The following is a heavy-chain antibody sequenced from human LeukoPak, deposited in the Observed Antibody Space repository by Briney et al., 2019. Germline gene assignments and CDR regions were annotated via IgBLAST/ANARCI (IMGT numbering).Heavy chain of an antibody. CDR1: GGSIISSDYH. J-gene: IGHJ3*02. Sequence: SETLSLTCTVSGGSIISSDYHWGWVRQPPGKGLEWIGTISYSGNTDYNPSLRSRVTIFVDTSNTQFSLRLGSVTAADTAVHHCARHCCSGPAKRVFDIWGQGTMVTVSS. D-gene: IGHD2-15*01. CDR3: ARHCCSGPAKRVFDI. V-gene: IGHV4-39*01. CDR2: ISYSGNT.